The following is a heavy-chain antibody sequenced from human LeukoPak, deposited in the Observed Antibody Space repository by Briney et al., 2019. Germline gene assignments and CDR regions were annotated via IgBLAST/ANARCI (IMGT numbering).Heavy chain of an antibody. V-gene: IGHV4-39*07. Sequence: SETLSLTCTVSGGSVNIYYWGWIRQPPGKGLEWIGSIHYSGSTNYNPSLKSRVTISVDTSKNQFSLKLSSVTAADTAVYYCARGYCSGGSCYSYYYYNYMDVWGKGTTVTVSS. CDR3: ARGYCSGGSCYSYYYYNYMDV. D-gene: IGHD2-15*01. J-gene: IGHJ6*03. CDR2: IHYSGST. CDR1: GGSVNIYY.